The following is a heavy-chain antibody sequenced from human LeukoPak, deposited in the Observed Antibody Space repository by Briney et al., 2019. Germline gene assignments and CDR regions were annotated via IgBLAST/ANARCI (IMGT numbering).Heavy chain of an antibody. Sequence: GGSLRISCAASGFSFNAYAMTWVRLAPGKGLEWVSSVSKTGRTTYYTDSVKGRFTISRDNSKNTLHLQMNRLRAEDTALYFCAKDHDNTDSYFYFDSWGLGTLVTVSS. CDR2: VSKTGRTT. CDR3: AKDHDNTDSYFYFDS. CDR1: GFSFNAYA. D-gene: IGHD2-21*02. V-gene: IGHV3-23*01. J-gene: IGHJ4*02.